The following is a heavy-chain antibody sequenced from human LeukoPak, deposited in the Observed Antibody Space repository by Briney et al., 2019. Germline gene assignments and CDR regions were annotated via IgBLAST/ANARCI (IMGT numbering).Heavy chain of an antibody. CDR1: TGSINSNSNY. CDR2: IYYTGKT. J-gene: IGHJ5*02. Sequence: SETLSLTCTLSTGSINSNSNYWGWVRQPPGKGLEWIGSIYYTGKTYYNASLKSRISISLETSKNQSSLMLNSVTAADTAMYYCARDFGSSSWGWFDPWGQGTMVIVSS. V-gene: IGHV4-39*07. CDR3: ARDFGSSSWGWFDP. D-gene: IGHD6-6*01.